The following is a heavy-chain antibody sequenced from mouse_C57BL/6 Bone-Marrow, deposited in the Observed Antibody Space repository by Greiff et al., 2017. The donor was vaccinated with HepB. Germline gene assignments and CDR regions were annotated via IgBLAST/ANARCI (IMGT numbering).Heavy chain of an antibody. J-gene: IGHJ2*01. Sequence: DVMLVESGGGLVKPGGSLKLSCAASGFTFSSYAMSWVRQTPEKRLEWVATISDGGSYTYYPDNVKGRFTISRDNAKNNLYLQMSHLKSEDTAMYYCARIYYGKPFDYWGQGTTLTVSS. CDR3: ARIYYGKPFDY. D-gene: IGHD2-1*01. V-gene: IGHV5-4*03. CDR2: ISDGGSYT. CDR1: GFTFSSYA.